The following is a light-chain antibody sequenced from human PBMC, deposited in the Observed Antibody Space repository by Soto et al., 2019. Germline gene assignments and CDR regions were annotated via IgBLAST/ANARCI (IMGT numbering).Light chain of an antibody. CDR2: AAS. Sequence: AIQMTQSPSSLSPSLGDRVTITCRASQGIRNDLGWYQQKPGKAPKLLIYAASSLRIGVPSRFSGSGSGTDFTLTISSLQPEDFATYYCLQDYNYPWTFGQGTKVEIK. CDR1: QGIRND. V-gene: IGKV1-6*02. J-gene: IGKJ1*01. CDR3: LQDYNYPWT.